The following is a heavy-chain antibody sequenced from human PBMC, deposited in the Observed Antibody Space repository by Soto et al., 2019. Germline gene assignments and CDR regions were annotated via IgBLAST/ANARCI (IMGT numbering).Heavy chain of an antibody. CDR2: ISGSGGST. CDR3: ANQRYYAFWSGYYEDWFDP. J-gene: IGHJ5*02. D-gene: IGHD3-3*01. CDR1: GFTFSNYA. Sequence: EVQLLESGGCLVQPGGSLRLSCAASGFTFSNYAMSLVRQAPGKGLEWVSAISGSGGSTSYADSVNGRFTISRDNSKNTLYLQMNSLRAEDTAIYYCANQRYYAFWSGYYEDWFDPWGQGTLVTVSS. V-gene: IGHV3-23*01.